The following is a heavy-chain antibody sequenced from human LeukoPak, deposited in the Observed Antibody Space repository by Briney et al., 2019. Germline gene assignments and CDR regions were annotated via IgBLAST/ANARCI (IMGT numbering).Heavy chain of an antibody. CDR1: GFIYTNYW. CDR3: ARGINHYASNFIDY. V-gene: IGHV3-7*01. CDR2: IKYDENER. J-gene: IGHJ4*02. Sequence: PGGSLRLSCAASGFIYTNYWMTWVRQAPGKGLEWVANIKYDENERYYVESVRGRFTVSRDNAQSSVSLQMNNLRAEDTAVYYCARGINHYASNFIDYWGEGTLVIVSS. D-gene: IGHD2-2*01.